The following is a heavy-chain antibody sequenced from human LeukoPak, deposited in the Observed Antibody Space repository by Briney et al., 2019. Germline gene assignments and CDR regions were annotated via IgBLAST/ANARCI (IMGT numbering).Heavy chain of an antibody. CDR3: ARDQLLLHNWFDP. J-gene: IGHJ5*02. CDR2: FIPIFGTA. V-gene: IGHV1-69*01. D-gene: IGHD2-15*01. CDR1: GGTFSSYA. Sequence: SVKVSCKASGGTFSSYAISWVRQAPGQGLEWMGGFIPIFGTANYAQKFQGRVTITADESTSTAYMELSSLRSEDTAVYYCARDQLLLHNWFDPWGQGTLVTVPS.